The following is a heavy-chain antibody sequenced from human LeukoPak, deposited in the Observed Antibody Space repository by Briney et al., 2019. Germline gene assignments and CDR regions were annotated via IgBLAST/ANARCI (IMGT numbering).Heavy chain of an antibody. Sequence: GGSLRLSCAASEFTFSSYAMSWVRQAPGKGLEWVSAISGSGGSTYYADSVKGRFTISRDNSKNTLYLQMNSLRAEDTAVYYCAKDLADSSGLDYWGQGTLVTVSS. J-gene: IGHJ4*02. V-gene: IGHV3-23*01. D-gene: IGHD3-22*01. CDR3: AKDLADSSGLDY. CDR2: ISGSGGST. CDR1: EFTFSSYA.